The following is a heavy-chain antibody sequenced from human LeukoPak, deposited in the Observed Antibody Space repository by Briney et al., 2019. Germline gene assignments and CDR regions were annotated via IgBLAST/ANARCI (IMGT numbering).Heavy chain of an antibody. Sequence: ASVKVSCKASGGTFSSYAISWVRQAPGQGLEWMGGIIPIFGTANYAQKFQGRVTITADESTSTAYMELSSLRSEDTAVYYCARDGHRRYYYDSSGREHAFDIWGQGTMVTVSS. CDR2: IIPIFGTA. CDR1: GGTFSSYA. D-gene: IGHD3-22*01. CDR3: ARDGHRRYYYDSSGREHAFDI. J-gene: IGHJ3*02. V-gene: IGHV1-69*13.